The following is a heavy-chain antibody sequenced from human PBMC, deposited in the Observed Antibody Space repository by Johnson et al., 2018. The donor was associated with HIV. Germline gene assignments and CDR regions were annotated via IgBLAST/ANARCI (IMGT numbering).Heavy chain of an antibody. Sequence: QVQLVESGGGLVQPGGSLRLSCAASGFTFSSYAMHWVRQAPGKGLEWVAVISYDEIDKYYADSVTGRFTVSRDNSKNTLDLQMNSLRGEDTAVYYCARGSQEMVTIWNDFDIWGQGTMVTVSS. CDR1: GFTFSSYA. CDR3: ARGSQEMVTIWNDFDI. D-gene: IGHD5-24*01. J-gene: IGHJ3*02. V-gene: IGHV3-30*03. CDR2: ISYDEIDK.